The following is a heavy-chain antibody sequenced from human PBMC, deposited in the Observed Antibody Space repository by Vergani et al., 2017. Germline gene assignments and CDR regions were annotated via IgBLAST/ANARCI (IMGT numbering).Heavy chain of an antibody. CDR2: MNPNSGNT. V-gene: IGHV1-8*02. CDR1: GYTFTSYD. CDR3: ARGPLSFDFWSGYLYEGRDYYYYYYMDV. Sequence: QVQLVQSGAEVKKPGASVKVSCKASGYTFTSYDINWVRQATGQGLEWMGWMNPNSGNTGYAQKFQGRVTMTRNTSISTAYMELSSLRSEDTGVYYCARGPLSFDFWSGYLYEGRDYYYYYYMDVWGKGTTVTVSS. J-gene: IGHJ6*03. D-gene: IGHD3-3*01.